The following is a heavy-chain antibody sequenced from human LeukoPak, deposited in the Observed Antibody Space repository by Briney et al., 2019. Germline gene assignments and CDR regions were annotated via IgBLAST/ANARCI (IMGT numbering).Heavy chain of an antibody. CDR2: IYPDDSDT. V-gene: IGHV5-51*01. D-gene: IGHD5-12*01. CDR1: GYSFTTYW. Sequence: GESLKISCKGSGYSFTTYWIGWVRQMPGKGLEGMGFIYPDDSDTRYSPSFQGQVTMSADKSITTTYLQWSSLKASDTAMYYCARQGYSGYEYSFDYWGQGTLVTVSS. J-gene: IGHJ4*02. CDR3: ARQGYSGYEYSFDY.